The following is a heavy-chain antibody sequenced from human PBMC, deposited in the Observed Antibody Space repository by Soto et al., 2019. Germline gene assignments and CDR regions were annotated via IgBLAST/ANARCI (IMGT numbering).Heavy chain of an antibody. V-gene: IGHV1-69*13. Sequence: GASVKVSCKASGGTFSSYAISWVRQAPGQRLEWMGGIIPIFGTANYAQKFQGRVTITADESTSTAYMELSSLRSEDTAVYYCASDRYSSGWMWYFDLWGRGTLVTVSS. CDR1: GGTFSSYA. CDR2: IIPIFGTA. D-gene: IGHD6-19*01. J-gene: IGHJ2*01. CDR3: ASDRYSSGWMWYFDL.